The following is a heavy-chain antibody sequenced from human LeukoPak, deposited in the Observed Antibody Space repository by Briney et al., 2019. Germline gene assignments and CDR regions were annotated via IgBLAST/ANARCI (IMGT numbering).Heavy chain of an antibody. CDR3: GRRPAVDGPIDN. CDR2: IYSSGTT. Sequence: PSETLSLTCVVSGVSLHRSFWTWVRQPPGKGLEWIGGIYSSGTTDYSPSLKSRLTISIDTSKNQFSLRLASMTAADTAVYFCGRRPAVDGPIDNWGQGILVAVSS. D-gene: IGHD3/OR15-3a*01. CDR1: GVSLHRSF. J-gene: IGHJ4*02. V-gene: IGHV4-59*01.